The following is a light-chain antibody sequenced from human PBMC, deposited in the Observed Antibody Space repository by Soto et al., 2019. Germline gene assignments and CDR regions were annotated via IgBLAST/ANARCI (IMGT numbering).Light chain of an antibody. J-gene: IGKJ1*01. Sequence: DIVMTQSPDSLTVSLGERATINCKSSQSVLYNSNNKNYLAWYQQKPGQPPNLLIYWASTRESGVPDRFSGSGSGTDFTLTISSLQAEDVAVYYCQQYFRTPQTFGQGTKVEIK. CDR2: WAS. CDR1: QSVLYNSNNKNY. V-gene: IGKV4-1*01. CDR3: QQYFRTPQT.